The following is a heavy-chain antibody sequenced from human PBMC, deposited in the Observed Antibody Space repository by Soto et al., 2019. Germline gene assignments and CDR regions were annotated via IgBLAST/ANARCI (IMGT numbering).Heavy chain of an antibody. CDR1: GFTFSNNA. CDR3: AIARVADSSLDH. CDR2: ISYDSSEI. V-gene: IGHV3-30*01. Sequence: QVHLVESGGGVVQSGRPLRLSCVGSGFTFSNNAMHWVRQAPGKGLEWVAFISYDSSEIFYADSVKGRFTISRDNPENTLFLHMNRPRADDTAVYYCAIARVADSSLDHWGQGILVTVSS. D-gene: IGHD3-3*01. J-gene: IGHJ4*01.